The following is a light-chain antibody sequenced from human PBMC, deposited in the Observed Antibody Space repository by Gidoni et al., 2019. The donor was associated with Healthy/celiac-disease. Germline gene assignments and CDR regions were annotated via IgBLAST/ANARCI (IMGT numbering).Light chain of an antibody. V-gene: IGLV3-25*02. CDR1: AFPKQY. J-gene: IGLJ2*01. CDR3: QSADSSGTYKV. CDR2: KDS. Sequence: SYELTQPPSVSVSPGQTARITCSGDAFPKQYAYWYQQKPGQAPVLVIYKDSERPSGIPERFSGSSSGTTVTLTISGVRAEDEADYYCQSADSSGTYKVFGGGTKLTVL.